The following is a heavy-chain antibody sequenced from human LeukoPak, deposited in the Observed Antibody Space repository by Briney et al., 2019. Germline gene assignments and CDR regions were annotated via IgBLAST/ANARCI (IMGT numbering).Heavy chain of an antibody. CDR3: GNGVVVNFVDY. V-gene: IGHV3-23*01. Sequence: GGSLRLSCAASGFAFSSYAMTWVRQAPGKGLEWVSGISGSGGSTYYADSVKGRFTISRDNSKNTLYLQMSSLRAEDTAVYYCGNGVVVNFVDYWGQGTLVTVSS. J-gene: IGHJ4*02. CDR1: GFAFSSYA. D-gene: IGHD2-2*01. CDR2: ISGSGGST.